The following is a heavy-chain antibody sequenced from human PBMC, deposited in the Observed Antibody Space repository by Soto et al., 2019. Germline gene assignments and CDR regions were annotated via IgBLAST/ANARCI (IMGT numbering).Heavy chain of an antibody. CDR2: ISPKSGGT. J-gene: IGHJ4*02. D-gene: IGHD3-9*01. Sequence: QVQLVQSGAEVKKPGASVKVSCEASGYNFIDFHIHWVRQAPGQGFEWMGRISPKSGGTNYAQKFEGRVTMTWDTSHNTAYMELSSLNSDDTAVYYCARPPGYISDWYYFDLWGQGTRVTVSS. CDR1: GYNFIDFH. CDR3: ARPPGYISDWYYFDL. V-gene: IGHV1-2*02.